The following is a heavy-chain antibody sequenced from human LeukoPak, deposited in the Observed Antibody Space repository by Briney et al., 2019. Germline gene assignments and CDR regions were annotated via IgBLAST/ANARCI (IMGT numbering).Heavy chain of an antibody. CDR3: AITTLGTRRDAFDI. D-gene: IGHD1-14*01. CDR1: GGSIGSYY. V-gene: IGHV4-34*01. CDR2: INHSGST. J-gene: IGHJ3*02. Sequence: PSETLSLTCTVSGGSIGSYYWSWIRQPPGKGLEWIGEINHSGSTNYNPSLKSRVTISVDTSKNQFSLKLSSVTAADTAVYYCAITTLGTRRDAFDIWGQGTMVTVSS.